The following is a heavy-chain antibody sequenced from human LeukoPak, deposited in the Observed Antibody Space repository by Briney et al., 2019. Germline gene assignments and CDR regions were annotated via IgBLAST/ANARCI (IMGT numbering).Heavy chain of an antibody. CDR1: GGTFSSYA. V-gene: IGHV1-69*13. J-gene: IGHJ5*02. D-gene: IGHD6-19*01. CDR3: ARDLGAVAGTDWFDP. CDR2: IIPIFGTA. Sequence: GASVKVSCKASGGTFSSYAISWVRQAPGQGLEWMGGIIPIFGTANYAQKFQGRVTITADESTSTAYMELSSLRSEDTDVYYCARDLGAVAGTDWFDPWGQGTLVTVSS.